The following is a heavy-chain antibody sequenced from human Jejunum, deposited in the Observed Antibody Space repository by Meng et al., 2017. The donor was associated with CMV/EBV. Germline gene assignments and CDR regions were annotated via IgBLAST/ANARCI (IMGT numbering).Heavy chain of an antibody. CDR2: INPNSGGT. D-gene: IGHD3-10*01. J-gene: IGHJ6*02. Sequence: SCKGSGYTFTDQQIHWVRQAPGQGLEWMGWINPNSGGTNYAQKFQGRVTMTRDTSISTVCVELNRLRSDDTAVYYCARGVYSGMDVWGQGTTVTVSS. CDR3: ARGVYSGMDV. V-gene: IGHV1-2*02. CDR1: GYTFTDQQ.